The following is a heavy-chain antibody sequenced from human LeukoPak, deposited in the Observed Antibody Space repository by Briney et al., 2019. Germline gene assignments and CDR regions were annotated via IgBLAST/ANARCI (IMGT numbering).Heavy chain of an antibody. Sequence: GGSLRLSCAASGFTFSSYSMNWVRQAPGKGLDWVSSISSSSSYIYYADSVKGRFTISRDNAKNSLYLQMNSLRAEDTAVYYCARDLRTDPYYYDSSGPLRDYWGQGTLVTVSS. D-gene: IGHD3-22*01. CDR3: ARDLRTDPYYYDSSGPLRDY. CDR1: GFTFSSYS. V-gene: IGHV3-21*01. CDR2: ISSSSSYI. J-gene: IGHJ4*02.